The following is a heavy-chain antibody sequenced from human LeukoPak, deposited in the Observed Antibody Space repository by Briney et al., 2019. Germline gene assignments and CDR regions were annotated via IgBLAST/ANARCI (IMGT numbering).Heavy chain of an antibody. D-gene: IGHD6-13*01. CDR1: GFTFSSYW. Sequence: GSLRLSCAASGFTFSSYWMTWVRQAPGKGLEWVANIKQDGSEKYYVDSVKGRFTISRDNAKNSLYLQMNSLRAEGTAVYYCARVEEAAAFNPWGQGTLVTVSS. CDR3: ARVEEAAAFNP. CDR2: IKQDGSEK. V-gene: IGHV3-7*01. J-gene: IGHJ4*02.